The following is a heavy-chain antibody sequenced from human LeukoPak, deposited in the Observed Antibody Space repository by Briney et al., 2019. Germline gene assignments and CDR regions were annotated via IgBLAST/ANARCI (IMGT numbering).Heavy chain of an antibody. CDR2: ISSSGSTI. D-gene: IGHD2-2*01. CDR1: GFTFSDYY. J-gene: IGHJ4*02. Sequence: GGSLRLSCAASGFTFSDYYMSWIRQAPGKGLEWVSYISSSGSTIYYADSVKGRFTISRDNAKNSLYLQMNGLRAEDTAVHYCERRYCSSTSCYWGFAYWGQGTLVTVSS. V-gene: IGHV3-11*01. CDR3: ERRYCSSTSCYWGFAY.